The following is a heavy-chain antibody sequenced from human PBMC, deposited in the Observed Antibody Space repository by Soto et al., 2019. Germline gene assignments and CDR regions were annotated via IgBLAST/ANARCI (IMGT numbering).Heavy chain of an antibody. CDR2: ISSNSAYI. CDR1: GFTFRSFT. CDR3: TRDASRDSSARGWFDP. D-gene: IGHD6-13*01. J-gene: IGHJ5*02. Sequence: GGSLRLSCAASGFTFRSFTMNWVRQAPGKGLEWVSTISSNSAYICYTDALRGRFTISRDNAKNSLHLQMNSLRAEDTAVYYCTRDASRDSSARGWFDPWGPGTLVTVSS. V-gene: IGHV3-21*01.